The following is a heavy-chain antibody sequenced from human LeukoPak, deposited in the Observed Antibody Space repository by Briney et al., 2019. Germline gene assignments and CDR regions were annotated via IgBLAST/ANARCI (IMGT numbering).Heavy chain of an antibody. CDR2: ISSRGTTT. J-gene: IGHJ3*02. D-gene: IGHD4-17*01. CDR1: GLTFSNYE. CDR3: VRDRGTATVRSFDI. V-gene: IGHV3-48*03. Sequence: PGGSLRLSCAAPGLTFSNYEMNWVRQAPGKGLEWGSYISSRGTTTHYADSVEGRFTISRDNAENSLYLQMNSLRVEDTALYHCVRDRGTATVRSFDIWGQGTMVTVSS.